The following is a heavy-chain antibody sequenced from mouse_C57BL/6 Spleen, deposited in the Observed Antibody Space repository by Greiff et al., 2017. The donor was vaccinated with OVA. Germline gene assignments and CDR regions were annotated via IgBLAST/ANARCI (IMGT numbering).Heavy chain of an antibody. CDR2: IYPSDSET. CDR3: ARAFGSRGFAD. Sequence: VQLQQPGAELVRPGSSVKLSCKASGYTFTSYWMDWVKQRPGQGLEWIGNIYPSDSETHYNQKFKDKATLTVEKSSSTAYMQLSSLTSEDAAVYYCARAFGSRGFADWGQGILVTVSA. CDR1: GYTFTSYW. D-gene: IGHD1-1*01. J-gene: IGHJ3*01. V-gene: IGHV1-61*01.